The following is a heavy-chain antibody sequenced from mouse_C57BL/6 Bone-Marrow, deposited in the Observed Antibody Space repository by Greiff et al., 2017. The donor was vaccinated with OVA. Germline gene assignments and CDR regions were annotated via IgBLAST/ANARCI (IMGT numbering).Heavy chain of an antibody. V-gene: IGHV5-4*01. CDR1: GFTFSSYA. J-gene: IGHJ2*01. CDR3: AREELGRY. Sequence: EVKLEESGGGLVKPGGSLKLSCAASGFTFSSYAMSWVRQTPEKRLEWVATISDGGSYTYYPDNVKGRFTISRDNAKNNLYLQMSHLKSEDTAMYYCAREELGRYWGQGTTLTVSS. D-gene: IGHD4-1*01. CDR2: ISDGGSYT.